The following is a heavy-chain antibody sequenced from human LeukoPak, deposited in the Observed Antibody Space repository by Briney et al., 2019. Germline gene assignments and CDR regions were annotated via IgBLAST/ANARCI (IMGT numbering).Heavy chain of an antibody. CDR3: AREDQLLRRWFDP. Sequence: ASVKVSCKASGYTFTSYDINWVRQATGQGLEWMGWMNPNSGNTGHAQKFQGRVTMTRNTSISTAYMELSSLRSEDTAVYYCAREDQLLRRWFDPWGQGTLVTVSS. D-gene: IGHD2-2*01. CDR1: GYTFTSYD. J-gene: IGHJ5*02. V-gene: IGHV1-8*01. CDR2: MNPNSGNT.